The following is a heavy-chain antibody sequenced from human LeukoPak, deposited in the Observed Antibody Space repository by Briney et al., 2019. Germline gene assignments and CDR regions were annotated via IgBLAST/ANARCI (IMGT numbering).Heavy chain of an antibody. Sequence: GGSLRLSCAASGFTFSSCGMHWVRQAPGKGLEWVAFIRYDGSNKYYADSVKGRFTISRGNAKNTLYLQMNSLRAEDTAVYYCARTGYSSSSIGYWGPGTLVTVSS. J-gene: IGHJ4*02. V-gene: IGHV3-30*02. CDR2: IRYDGSNK. D-gene: IGHD6-13*01. CDR3: ARTGYSSSSIGY. CDR1: GFTFSSCG.